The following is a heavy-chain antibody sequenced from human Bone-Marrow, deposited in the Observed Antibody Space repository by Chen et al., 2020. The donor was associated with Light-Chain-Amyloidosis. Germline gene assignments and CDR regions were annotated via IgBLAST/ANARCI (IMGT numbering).Heavy chain of an antibody. J-gene: IGHJ4*02. CDR1: GYTFPNYW. D-gene: IGHD5-12*01. CDR3: ARRRDGYNFDY. Sequence: EVQLEQSGPEVKKPGESLKISCKGSGYTFPNYWLGWVRQMPGKGLEWMGCIYPDDSDASYSPSFEGQVTISADKSITTAYLQWRSLKAADTAMYYCARRRDGYNFDYWGQGTLVTVSS. V-gene: IGHV5-51*01. CDR2: IYPDDSDA.